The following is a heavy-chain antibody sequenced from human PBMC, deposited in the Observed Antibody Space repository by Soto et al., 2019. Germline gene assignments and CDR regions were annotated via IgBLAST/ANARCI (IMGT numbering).Heavy chain of an antibody. V-gene: IGHV1-46*01. D-gene: IGHD3-22*01. Sequence: ASVKVSCKASGYTFTSYGISWVRQAPGQGLEWMGIINPSGGSTSYAQKFQGRVTMTRDTSTSTVYMELSSLRSEDTAVYYCARGADSSGRNDAFDIWGQGTMVTVSS. CDR3: ARGADSSGRNDAFDI. CDR1: GYTFTSYG. J-gene: IGHJ3*02. CDR2: INPSGGST.